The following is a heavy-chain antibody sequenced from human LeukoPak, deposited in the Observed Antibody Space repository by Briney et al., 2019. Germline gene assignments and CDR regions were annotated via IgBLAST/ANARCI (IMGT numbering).Heavy chain of an antibody. CDR3: AKEVGYTPANWFDP. CDR2: ISYDGSKK. D-gene: IGHD5-18*01. Sequence: GGSLRLSCAASGFTFSDYGIHWVRQAPGKGLEWVAVISYDGSKKFYIDSVKGRFTISRDNSKNTLYLQMNSLRAEDTAVYYCAKEVGYTPANWFDPWGQGTLVTVSS. V-gene: IGHV3-30*18. CDR1: GFTFSDYG. J-gene: IGHJ5*02.